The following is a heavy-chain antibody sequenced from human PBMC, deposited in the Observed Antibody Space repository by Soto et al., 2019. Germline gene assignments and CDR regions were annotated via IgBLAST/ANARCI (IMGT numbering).Heavy chain of an antibody. CDR3: ARSPLYYDFWSGYYSASTPPFDY. Sequence: PGGSLRLSCAASGFTFSSYGMHWVRQAPGKGLEWVAVIWYDGSNKYYADSVKGRFTISRDNSKNTLYLQMNSLRAEDTAVYYCARSPLYYDFWSGYYSASTPPFDYWGQGTLVTVSS. D-gene: IGHD3-3*01. CDR1: GFTFSSYG. CDR2: IWYDGSNK. V-gene: IGHV3-33*01. J-gene: IGHJ4*02.